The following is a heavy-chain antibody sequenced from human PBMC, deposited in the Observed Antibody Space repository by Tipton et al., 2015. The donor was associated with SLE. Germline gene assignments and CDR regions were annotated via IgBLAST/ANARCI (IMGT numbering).Heavy chain of an antibody. Sequence: TLSLTCTVSGGSISSYYWSWIRQPPGKGLEWIGYIYYSGSTNYNPSLKSRVTISVDTSKNQFSLKLSSVTAADTAVYYCARRGVVSRFDPWGQGTLVTVSS. V-gene: IGHV4-59*01. D-gene: IGHD2-8*02. J-gene: IGHJ5*02. CDR2: IYYSGST. CDR3: ARRGVVSRFDP. CDR1: GGSISSYY.